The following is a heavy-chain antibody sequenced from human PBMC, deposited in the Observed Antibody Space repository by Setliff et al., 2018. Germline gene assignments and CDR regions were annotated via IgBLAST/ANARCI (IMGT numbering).Heavy chain of an antibody. CDR3: AVLVVVTYGMDV. Sequence: GGSLRLSCAASGFTFSSYAMSWVRQAPGKGLEWVSAIRGSGGSTYYADSVKGRFTISRDNSKNTLYLQMNSLRAEDTAVYYCAVLVVVTYGMDVWGQGTTVTVSS. J-gene: IGHJ6*02. D-gene: IGHD2-2*01. V-gene: IGHV3-23*01. CDR2: IRGSGGST. CDR1: GFTFSSYA.